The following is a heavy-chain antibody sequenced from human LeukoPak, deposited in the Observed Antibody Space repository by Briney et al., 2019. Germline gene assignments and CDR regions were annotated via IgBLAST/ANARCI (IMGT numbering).Heavy chain of an antibody. V-gene: IGHV3-23*01. CDR1: GLTFSSYA. CDR2: ISAIGGNT. Sequence: GGSLRLSCAASGLTFSSYAMSWVRQAPGKGLEWVSVISAIGGNTYYADSVKGRFTISRDNFKSTLYLQMNSLRAEDTAIDYCAKDRDGYCSGGSCFYNAFDVWGQGTMVTVSS. J-gene: IGHJ3*01. D-gene: IGHD2-15*01. CDR3: AKDRDGYCSGGSCFYNAFDV.